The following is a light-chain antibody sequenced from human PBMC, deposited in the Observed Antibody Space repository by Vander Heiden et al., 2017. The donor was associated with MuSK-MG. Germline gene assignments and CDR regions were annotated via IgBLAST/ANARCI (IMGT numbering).Light chain of an antibody. J-gene: IGLJ3*02. CDR1: SIDFGGYNS. CDR2: EVT. Sequence: QSALTQPPSVSGSPGQSVTISCTGASIDFGGYNSVSWYQHHPGKAPRLIISEVTKRPSGVPDRFSGSRSGQTASLTVSGLEAEDEADYYCTSFGGNDDVVFGGGTKLTVL. V-gene: IGLV2-8*01. CDR3: TSFGGNDDVV.